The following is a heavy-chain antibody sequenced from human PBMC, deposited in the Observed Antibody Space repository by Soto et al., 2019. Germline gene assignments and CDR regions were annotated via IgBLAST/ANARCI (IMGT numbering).Heavy chain of an antibody. CDR2: INHSGSN. V-gene: IGHV4-34*01. D-gene: IGHD3-9*01. Sequence: QVQLQQWGAGLLKPSETLSLTCAVYGGSFSGYYWSWIRQPPGKGLEWIGEINHSGSNNYNPSLKSRVTISVDTSKNQFSLKLSSVTAADTAVYYCARVDLDAFDIWGQGTMVTVSS. J-gene: IGHJ3*02. CDR3: ARVDLDAFDI. CDR1: GGSFSGYY.